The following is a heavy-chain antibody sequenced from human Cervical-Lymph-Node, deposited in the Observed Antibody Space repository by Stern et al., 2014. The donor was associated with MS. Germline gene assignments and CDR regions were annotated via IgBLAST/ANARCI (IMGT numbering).Heavy chain of an antibody. CDR1: GGIFSTSV. D-gene: IGHD3-16*01. Sequence: QVQLVESGAEMRKPGSSVRVSCKASGGIFSTSVISWLRQAPGQGLEWMGGISPMFGRANYAQRFQGSDTITADESTSTVYMGLTSLRSEDTAVYYCARERDNSYAFDSWGQGTLVTVSS. J-gene: IGHJ4*02. CDR3: ARERDNSYAFDS. CDR2: ISPMFGRA. V-gene: IGHV1-69*01.